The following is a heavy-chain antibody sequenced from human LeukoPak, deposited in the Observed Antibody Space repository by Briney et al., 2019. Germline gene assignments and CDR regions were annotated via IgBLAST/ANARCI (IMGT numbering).Heavy chain of an antibody. J-gene: IGHJ4*02. CDR1: GYDFTNKW. D-gene: IGHD6-13*01. Sequence: GESLKISCKASGYDFTNKWIAWVRQMPGKGLEWMGNIYPGDSEIRYSPSFEGQVTISADKSISTAYLQWSSLKASDTAMYYCASGAEQYSSSWYSWGQGTLVTVSS. CDR3: ASGAEQYSSSWYS. V-gene: IGHV5-51*01. CDR2: IYPGDSEI.